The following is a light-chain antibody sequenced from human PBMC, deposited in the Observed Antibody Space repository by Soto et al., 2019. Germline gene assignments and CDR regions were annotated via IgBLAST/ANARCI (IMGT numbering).Light chain of an antibody. CDR1: QSINNNY. CDR3: HQYGRSPPYT. V-gene: IGKV3-20*01. J-gene: IGKJ2*01. CDR2: GSS. Sequence: EVVLTQSPGTLSLSPGERATLSCRGSQSINNNYLAWYQQRPGQAPRLLIYGSSDRATGIPDRFSGSGSGTDFTLTISRLEPEDFAVYYCHQYGRSPPYTFGQGTKLEI.